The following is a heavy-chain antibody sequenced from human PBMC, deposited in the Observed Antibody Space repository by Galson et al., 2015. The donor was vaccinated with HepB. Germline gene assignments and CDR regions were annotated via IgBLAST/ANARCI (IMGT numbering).Heavy chain of an antibody. CDR3: AKPLYSQYYYYGMDV. J-gene: IGHJ6*02. D-gene: IGHD4-11*01. V-gene: IGHV3-23*01. CDR1: GFTFSSYA. CDR2: ISDTGGST. Sequence: SLRLSCAASGFTFSSYAMSWARQAPGKGLEWVSAISDTGGSTFYADSVKGRFTISGDNSKNTLSLQINTLRADDPAVYYCAKPLYSQYYYYGMDVWGPGTTVTVSS.